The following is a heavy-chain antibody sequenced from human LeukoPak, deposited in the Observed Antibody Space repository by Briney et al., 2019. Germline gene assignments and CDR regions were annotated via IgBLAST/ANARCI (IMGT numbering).Heavy chain of an antibody. V-gene: IGHV4-39*07. CDR1: GGSISSSSYF. CDR3: AREGTAGTNLNWFDP. D-gene: IGHD1-1*01. J-gene: IGHJ5*02. Sequence: SETLSLTCTVSGGSISSSSYFWGWIRQPPGKGLEWIGTIYYSGTTYSNPSLKSRVTISVDTSKNQFSLKLSSVTAADTAVYYCAREGTAGTNLNWFDPWGQGTLVTVSS. CDR2: IYYSGTT.